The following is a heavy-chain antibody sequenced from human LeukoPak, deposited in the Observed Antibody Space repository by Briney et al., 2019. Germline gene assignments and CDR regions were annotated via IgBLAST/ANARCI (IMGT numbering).Heavy chain of an antibody. CDR3: ARAERRDGYNYDFDY. CDR2: INPNSGGT. J-gene: IGHJ4*02. D-gene: IGHD5-24*01. Sequence: ASVKVSCKASGYTFTGYHMHWVRQAPGQGLERLGRINPNSGGTNYAQKFQGRVTMTRDTSISTAYMELSRLRSDDTAVYYCARAERRDGYNYDFDYWGQGTLVTVSS. CDR1: GYTFTGYH. V-gene: IGHV1-2*06.